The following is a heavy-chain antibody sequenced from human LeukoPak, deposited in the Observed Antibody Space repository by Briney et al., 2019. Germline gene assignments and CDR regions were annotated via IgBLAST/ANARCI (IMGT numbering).Heavy chain of an antibody. CDR1: GFTFISHA. V-gene: IGHV3-23*01. CDR2: ISDGGGTT. J-gene: IGHJ6*03. Sequence: GGSLRVSCAASGFTFISHAMSWVRQAPGRGLEWVSAISDGGGTTYYADSVKGRFTFSRDNSKNTLYLQMNSLRAEDTAVYYCARRKPDGYFFYMDVWGKGTTVTVPS. CDR3: ARRKPDGYFFYMDV. D-gene: IGHD2-21*01.